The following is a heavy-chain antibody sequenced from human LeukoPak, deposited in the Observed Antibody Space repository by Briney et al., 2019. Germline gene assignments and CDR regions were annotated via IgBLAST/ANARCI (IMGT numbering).Heavy chain of an antibody. J-gene: IGHJ6*03. CDR2: INQDGSEK. D-gene: IGHD2-2*03. CDR3: VRDGRKSRVVDIVRKKETGYYYYMDV. Sequence: GGSLRLSCAASGFTFSDSAMHWVRQAPGKGLEWVANINQDGSEKYYVDSVKGRFTISRDNAKNSLYLQVNSLRAEDTAVFSCVRDGRKSRVVDIVRKKETGYYYYMDVWGKGTTVTVSS. V-gene: IGHV3-7*01. CDR1: GFTFSDSA.